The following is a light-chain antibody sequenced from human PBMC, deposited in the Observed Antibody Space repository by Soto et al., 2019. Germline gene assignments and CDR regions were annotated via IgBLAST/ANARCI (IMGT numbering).Light chain of an antibody. CDR1: QSVSSN. Sequence: EIVMTQSPATLSVSRGERATLSCRASQSVSSNLAWYQQKPGQAPRLLIYGASTRATGIPSSFSGSGSGTEFTLTISSLQSEAFAVYYCQQYNNWPRATFGQGTKVEIK. CDR3: QQYNNWPRAT. V-gene: IGKV3-15*01. CDR2: GAS. J-gene: IGKJ1*01.